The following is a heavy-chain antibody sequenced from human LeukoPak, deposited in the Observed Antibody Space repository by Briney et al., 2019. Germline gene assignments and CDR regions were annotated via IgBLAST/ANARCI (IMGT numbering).Heavy chain of an antibody. V-gene: IGHV4-39*07. Sequence: SETLSLTCTVSGGSISSSNYYWGWIRQPPGKGLEWIGSIYYSGSTYYNPSLKSRVTISVDTSKNQFSLKLSSVTAADTAVYYCARNSDRRGIYWGQGTMVTVSS. CDR1: GGSISSSNYY. CDR3: ARNSDRRGIY. CDR2: IYYSGST. D-gene: IGHD6-6*01. J-gene: IGHJ3*01.